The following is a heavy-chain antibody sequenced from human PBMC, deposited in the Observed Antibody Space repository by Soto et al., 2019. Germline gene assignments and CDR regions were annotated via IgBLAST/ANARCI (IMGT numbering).Heavy chain of an antibody. V-gene: IGHV3-23*01. D-gene: IGHD5-12*01. Sequence: GGSLRLSCAASGFTFSSYAMSWVRQAPGKGLEWVSAISGSGGSTYYADSVKGRFTISRDNSKNTLYLQMNSLRAEDTAVYYCAKDGGGYSGYEFDAFDIWGQGTMVTVSS. CDR2: ISGSGGST. J-gene: IGHJ3*02. CDR3: AKDGGGYSGYEFDAFDI. CDR1: GFTFSSYA.